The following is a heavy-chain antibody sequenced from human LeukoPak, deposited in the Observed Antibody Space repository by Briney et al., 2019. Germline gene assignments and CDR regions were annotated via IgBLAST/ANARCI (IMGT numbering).Heavy chain of an antibody. V-gene: IGHV1-24*01. D-gene: IGHD6-19*01. J-gene: IGHJ4*02. Sequence: ASVKVSCKVSGYTLTELSMHWVRQAPGKGLEWMGGFDPEDGETIYAQKFQGRVTMTEDTSTDTAYMELSSLRSEDTAVYYCATAPGSGWEYYFDYWGQGTLVTVSS. CDR3: ATAPGSGWEYYFDY. CDR2: FDPEDGET. CDR1: GYTLTELS.